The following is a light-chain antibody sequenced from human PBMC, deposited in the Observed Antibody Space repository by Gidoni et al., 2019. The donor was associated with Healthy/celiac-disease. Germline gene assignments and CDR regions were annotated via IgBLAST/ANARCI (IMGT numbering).Light chain of an antibody. J-gene: IGKJ4*01. CDR2: DAS. CDR3: QQRSNWL. Sequence: EIVLTQSPATLSLSPGARATLSCRASQSVSSYLAWYQQKPGQAPRLLIYDASNRATGIPARFSGSGSGTDFTLTISSLEPEDFAVYYCQQRSNWLFGGXTKVEIK. V-gene: IGKV3-11*01. CDR1: QSVSSY.